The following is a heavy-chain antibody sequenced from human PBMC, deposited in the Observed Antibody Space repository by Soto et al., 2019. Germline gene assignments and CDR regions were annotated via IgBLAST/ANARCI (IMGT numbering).Heavy chain of an antibody. CDR1: GGSIGSGGYA. CDR2: IYYSGST. Sequence: SETLCLTCAGGGGSIGSGGYAWGWIVQPPGKGLEWIASIYYSGSTSYNPSLRSRVTISVDTSKHQFSLKLSSVTAADTAVYYCARKVGDTNGALWSWGKGILVTVS. V-gene: IGHV4-30-2*03. CDR3: ARKVGDTNGALWS. D-gene: IGHD1-26*01. J-gene: IGHJ5*02.